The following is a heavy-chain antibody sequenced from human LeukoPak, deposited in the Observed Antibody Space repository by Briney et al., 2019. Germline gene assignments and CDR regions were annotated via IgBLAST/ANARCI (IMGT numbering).Heavy chain of an antibody. CDR2: ISSSSSYI. CDR1: GFTFSSYG. V-gene: IGHV3-21*01. CDR3: AGLKGGYSYGYYYYYGMDV. D-gene: IGHD5-18*01. Sequence: GSLRLSCAASGFTFSSYGMNWVRQAPGKGLEWVSSISSSSSYIYYADSVKGRFTISRDNAKNSLYLQMNSLRAEDTAVYYCAGLKGGYSYGYYYYYGMDVWGQGTTVTVSS. J-gene: IGHJ6*02.